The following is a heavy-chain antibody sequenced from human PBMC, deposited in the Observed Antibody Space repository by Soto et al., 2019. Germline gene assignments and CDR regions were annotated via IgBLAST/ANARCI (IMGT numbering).Heavy chain of an antibody. J-gene: IGHJ3*01. CDR1: GFFISSGNY. CDR2: IFHGGNT. Sequence: PSETLSLTCDVSGFFISSGNYWGWIRKPPGKGLEWIGNIFHGGNTYYNPSLKSRVTISVDMSKNQFSLKLSSVTAADTAVYYCGRSRWSDAFDVWGQGTLVTVSS. CDR3: GRSRWSDAFDV. D-gene: IGHD2-15*01. V-gene: IGHV4-38-2*01.